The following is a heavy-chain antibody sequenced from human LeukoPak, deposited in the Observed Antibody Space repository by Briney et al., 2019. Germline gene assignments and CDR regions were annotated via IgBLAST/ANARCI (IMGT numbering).Heavy chain of an antibody. J-gene: IGHJ5*02. CDR3: ARGVDFWSGYSVPGSTWFDP. D-gene: IGHD3-3*01. CDR2: IYYSGST. CDR1: GGSISSSSYY. Sequence: ASETLSLTCTVSGGSISSSSYYWGWIRQPPGKGLEWIGSIYYSGSTYYNPSLKSRVTISVDTSKNQFSLTLSSVTAADTAVYYCARGVDFWSGYSVPGSTWFDPWGQGTLVTVSS. V-gene: IGHV4-39*07.